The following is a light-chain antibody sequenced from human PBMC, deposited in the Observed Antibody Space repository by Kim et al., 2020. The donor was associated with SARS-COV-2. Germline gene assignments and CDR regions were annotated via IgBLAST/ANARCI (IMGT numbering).Light chain of an antibody. CDR2: RNN. CDR3: AAWDDSVSGWV. J-gene: IGLJ3*02. Sequence: QSVLTQPPSASGTPGQRVPISCSGSSSNIGSNYVYWYQQLPGTAPKLLIYRNNHRPSGVPDRFSGSKSGTSASLAISGLRSEDEADYYCAAWDDSVSGWVFGGGTQLTVL. V-gene: IGLV1-47*01. CDR1: SSNIGSNY.